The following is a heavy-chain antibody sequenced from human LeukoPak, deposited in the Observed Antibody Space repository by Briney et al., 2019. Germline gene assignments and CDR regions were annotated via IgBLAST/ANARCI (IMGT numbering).Heavy chain of an antibody. CDR1: GFTFSSYA. Sequence: HTGGSLRLSCAASGFTFSSYAMSWVRQAPGKGLEWVSGINDSGGSKSHADSVKGRLTISRDNSRNTLYLQMNSLRVEDTAVYYCAKGGNSGNYWGQGTLVTVSS. D-gene: IGHD4-23*01. V-gene: IGHV3-23*01. CDR2: INDSGGSK. CDR3: AKGGNSGNY. J-gene: IGHJ4*02.